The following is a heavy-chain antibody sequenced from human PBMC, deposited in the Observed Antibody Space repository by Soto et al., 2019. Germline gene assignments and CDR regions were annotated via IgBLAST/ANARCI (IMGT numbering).Heavy chain of an antibody. J-gene: IGHJ4*02. CDR3: ARGSWDH. CDR2: INARDGNT. V-gene: IGHV1-3*05. Sequence: QVQLVQSGAEEKKPGASVKVSCMTSGYTLSNYLMHWVRQDPGQRLEWMGWINARDGNTEYSQKFQGRVTISRDTSASTIYLEVSSLTSEDTAVYYCARGSWDHWGQGTLVTVSA. CDR1: GYTLSNYL.